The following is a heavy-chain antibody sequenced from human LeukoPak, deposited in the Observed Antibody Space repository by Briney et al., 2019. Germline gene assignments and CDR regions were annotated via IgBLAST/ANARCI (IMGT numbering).Heavy chain of an antibody. V-gene: IGHV1-8*01. D-gene: IGHD3-9*01. CDR2: MNPNSGNT. J-gene: IGHJ4*02. Sequence: GASVKVSCKASGYTFTSYDINWVRQTTGQGLEWMGWMNPNSGNTGYAQKLQGRVTMTRNTSISTAYMELSSLRSEDTAVYYCARATGKDILTGRKLDCWGQGTLVSVSS. CDR1: GYTFTSYD. CDR3: ARATGKDILTGRKLDC.